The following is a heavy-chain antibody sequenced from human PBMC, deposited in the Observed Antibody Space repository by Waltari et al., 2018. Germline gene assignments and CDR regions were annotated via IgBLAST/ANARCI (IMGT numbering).Heavy chain of an antibody. CDR3: AKGHSGSYGLKD. V-gene: IGHV3-9*01. CDR1: GFDFGDYA. D-gene: IGHD1-26*01. J-gene: IGHJ4*02. CDR2: ISWNSDNI. Sequence: EVELVDSGDGLVQAGRSRRLSFVGLGFDFGDYAMHWVRPAPGKGVEWVSGISWNSDNIGDADSVKGRFTISRDNAKNSLYLQMNSLRPEDTALYYCAKGHSGSYGLKDWGQGTLVTVSS.